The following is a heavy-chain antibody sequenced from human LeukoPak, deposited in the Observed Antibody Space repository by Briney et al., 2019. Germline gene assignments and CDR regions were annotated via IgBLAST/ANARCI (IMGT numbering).Heavy chain of an antibody. Sequence: ASVKVSCTASGYTFTSYGISWVRQAPGQGLEWMGGIIPIFGTANYAQKFQGRVTITADESTSTAYMELSSLRSEDTAVYYCARDFRRDYYDSSGSMNYWGQGTLVTVSS. CDR1: GYTFTSYG. J-gene: IGHJ4*02. CDR2: IIPIFGTA. D-gene: IGHD3-22*01. V-gene: IGHV1-69*13. CDR3: ARDFRRDYYDSSGSMNY.